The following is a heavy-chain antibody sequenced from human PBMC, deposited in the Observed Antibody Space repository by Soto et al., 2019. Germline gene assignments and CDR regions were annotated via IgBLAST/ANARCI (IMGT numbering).Heavy chain of an antibody. CDR3: TTPRYYGSGSYYGSIDY. Sequence: EVQLVESGGGLVQPGGSLRLSCAASGFTFSNAWMNWVRQAPGKGLEWVGRIRSKIDGGTTDYAAPVKGRFTISRDDSKNTLYLQVNSLKTEDTAVYYCTTPRYYGSGSYYGSIDYWGQGTLVTVSS. J-gene: IGHJ4*02. CDR2: IRSKIDGGTT. V-gene: IGHV3-15*07. D-gene: IGHD3-10*01. CDR1: GFTFSNAW.